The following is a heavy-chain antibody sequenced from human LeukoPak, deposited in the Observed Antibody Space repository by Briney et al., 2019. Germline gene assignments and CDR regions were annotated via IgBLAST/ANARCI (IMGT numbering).Heavy chain of an antibody. CDR1: GFTFSNYG. D-gene: IGHD3-22*01. CDR3: AKEKKYYYDSTGYPGYDY. CDR2: IRYDGTNK. J-gene: IGHJ4*02. Sequence: GGSLRLSCAASGFTFSNYGMHWVRQAPGKGLEWVAFIRYDGTNKYYADSVKGRLTISRDNSKNTLYLQMNSLRAEDTAVYFCAKEKKYYYDSTGYPGYDYWGQGTLVTVSS. V-gene: IGHV3-30*02.